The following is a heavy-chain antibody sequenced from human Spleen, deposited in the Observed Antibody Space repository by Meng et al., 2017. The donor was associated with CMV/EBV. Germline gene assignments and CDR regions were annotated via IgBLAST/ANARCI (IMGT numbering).Heavy chain of an antibody. CDR3: ARDNDDFWSGYYAD. CDR1: VFTFSSYA. J-gene: IGHJ4*02. CDR2: VSYDGSKK. Sequence: ASVFTFSSYAMDWVRQVPGKGLEWVAVVSYDGSKKYYADSVKGRFTISRDNSKNILYLQMNSLSPEDTAVYYCARDNDDFWSGYYADWGQGILVTVSS. V-gene: IGHV3-30*04. D-gene: IGHD3-3*01.